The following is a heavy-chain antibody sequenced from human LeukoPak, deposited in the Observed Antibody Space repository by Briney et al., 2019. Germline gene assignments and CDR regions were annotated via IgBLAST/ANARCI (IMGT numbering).Heavy chain of an antibody. CDR1: GFTFSSYS. CDR2: ISSSSSYI. D-gene: IGHD3-3*01. Sequence: GGSLRLSCAASGFTFSSYSMNWVRQAPGKGLEWVSSISSSSSYIYYADSVKGRFTISRDNAKNSLYLQMNSLRAEDTAVYYCAFTIFGVVIKDDDAFDIWGQGTMVTVSS. J-gene: IGHJ3*02. V-gene: IGHV3-21*01. CDR3: AFTIFGVVIKDDDAFDI.